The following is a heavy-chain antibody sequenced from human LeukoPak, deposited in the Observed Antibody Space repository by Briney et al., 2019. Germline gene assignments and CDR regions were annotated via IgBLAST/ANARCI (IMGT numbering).Heavy chain of an antibody. V-gene: IGHV4-30-2*01. J-gene: IGHJ3*02. D-gene: IGHD3-3*02. CDR2: IYHSGST. CDR1: GGSISSGGYS. Sequence: SQTLSLTCAVSGGSISSGGYSWSWIRQPPGKGLEWIGYIYHSGSTYYNPSLKSRVTISVDRSKNQFSLKLGSVTAADTAVYYCARALRGIRDAFDIWGQGTMVTVSS. CDR3: ARALRGIRDAFDI.